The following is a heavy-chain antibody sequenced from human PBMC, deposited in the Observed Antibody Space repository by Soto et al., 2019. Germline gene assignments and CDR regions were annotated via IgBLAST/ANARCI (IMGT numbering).Heavy chain of an antibody. V-gene: IGHV3-21*01. CDR1: GFTFSSYS. CDR2: ISGSGGYI. Sequence: NPVGSLRLSCEGSGFTFSSYSMNWVRQARGKGLEWVSSISGSGGYIYYADSVKGRFTISRDNAKNSLYLQMTSLRDEDTALYYCARDRQSTPWYAADYWGQGSLVTVSS. CDR3: ARDRQSTPWYAADY. D-gene: IGHD6-13*01. J-gene: IGHJ4*02.